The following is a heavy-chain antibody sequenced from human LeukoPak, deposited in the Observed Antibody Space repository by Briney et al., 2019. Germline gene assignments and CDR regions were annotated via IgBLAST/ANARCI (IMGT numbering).Heavy chain of an antibody. CDR3: ARDRRDSSGWSVY. Sequence: PGGSLRLSCAASGFTFSSYATHWVRQAPGKGLEWVAVISYDGSNKYYADSAKGRFTISRDNSKNTLYLQMNSLRAEDTAVCYCARDRRDSSGWSVYWGQGTLVTVSS. J-gene: IGHJ4*02. CDR2: ISYDGSNK. V-gene: IGHV3-30*04. CDR1: GFTFSSYA. D-gene: IGHD6-19*01.